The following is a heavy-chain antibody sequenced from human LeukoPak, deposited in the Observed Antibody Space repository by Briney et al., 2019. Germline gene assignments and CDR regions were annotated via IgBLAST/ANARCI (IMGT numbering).Heavy chain of an antibody. CDR1: GYTFTGYY. J-gene: IGHJ3*02. D-gene: IGHD3-22*01. V-gene: IGHV1-2*02. CDR2: INPNSGDT. CDR3: ARDGHRRYHYDSSGREDAFDI. Sequence: ASVKVSCKASGYTFTGYYMHWVRQAPGQGLEWMGWINPNSGDTNYAQKFQGRVTMTRDTSISTAYMELSRLRSDDTAVYYCARDGHRRYHYDSSGREDAFDIWGQGTMVTVSS.